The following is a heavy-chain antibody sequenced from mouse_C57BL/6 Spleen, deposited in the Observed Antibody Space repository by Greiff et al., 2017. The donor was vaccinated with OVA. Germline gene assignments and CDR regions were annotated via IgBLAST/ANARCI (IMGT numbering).Heavy chain of an antibody. Sequence: SGPVLVKPGASVKMSCKASGYTFTDYYMNWVKQSHGKSLEWIGVINPYNGGTSYNQKFKGKATLTVDKSSSTAYMELNSLTSEDSAVYYCARGYYGSSRYFDVWGTGTTVTVSS. V-gene: IGHV1-19*01. CDR3: ARGYYGSSRYFDV. CDR1: GYTFTDYY. J-gene: IGHJ1*03. D-gene: IGHD1-1*01. CDR2: INPYNGGT.